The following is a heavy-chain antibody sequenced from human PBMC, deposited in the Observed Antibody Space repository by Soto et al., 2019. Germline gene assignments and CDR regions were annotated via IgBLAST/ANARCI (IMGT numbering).Heavy chain of an antibody. J-gene: IGHJ4*02. V-gene: IGHV4-59*08. CDR2: IYYSGST. CDR1: GGSISSYY. CDR3: ARRTLVGSLFDY. Sequence: PSETLSLTCTVSGGSISSYYWSWIRQPPGKGLEWIGYIYYSGSTNYNPSLKSRVTISVDTSKNQFSLKLSSVTAADTAVYYCARRTLVGSLFDYWGQGTLVTVSS. D-gene: IGHD1-26*01.